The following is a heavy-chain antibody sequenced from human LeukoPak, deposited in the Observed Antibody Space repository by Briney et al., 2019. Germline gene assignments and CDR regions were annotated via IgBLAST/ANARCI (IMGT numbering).Heavy chain of an antibody. V-gene: IGHV3-33*06. CDR1: GFTFSSYG. CDR2: IWYDGSDK. D-gene: IGHD3-10*01. Sequence: PGRSLRLSCAASGFTFSSYGMHWVRQAPGKGLEWVAVIWYDGSDKYHADSVKGRFTISRDNSKNTLYLQMNSLRAEDTAVYYCAKGGGHYYYYMDVWGKGTTVTVSS. CDR3: AKGGGHYYYYMDV. J-gene: IGHJ6*03.